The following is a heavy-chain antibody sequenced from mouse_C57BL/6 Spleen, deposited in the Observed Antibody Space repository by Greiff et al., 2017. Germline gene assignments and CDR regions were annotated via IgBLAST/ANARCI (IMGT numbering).Heavy chain of an antibody. Sequence: EVKLEESGPGMVKPSQSLSLTCTVTGYSITSGYDWHWIRHFPGNKLEWMGYISYSGSTNYNPSLKSRISITHDTSKNHFFLKLNSVTTEDTATYYCARVSLRSWYFDVWGTGTTVTVSS. CDR2: ISYSGST. D-gene: IGHD1-1*01. J-gene: IGHJ1*03. CDR1: GYSITSGYD. CDR3: ARVSLRSWYFDV. V-gene: IGHV3-1*01.